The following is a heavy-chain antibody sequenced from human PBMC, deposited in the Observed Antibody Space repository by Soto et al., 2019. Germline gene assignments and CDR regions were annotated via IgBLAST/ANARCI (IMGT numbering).Heavy chain of an antibody. J-gene: IGHJ4*02. CDR2: IYYSGST. CDR3: ARHIRPYYYDSSGYPDY. D-gene: IGHD3-22*01. Sequence: PSETLSLTCTVSGGSISSYYWSWIRQPPGKGLEWIGYIYYSGSTNYNPSLKSRVTISVDTSKNQFSLKLSSVTAADTAVYYCARHIRPYYYDSSGYPDYWGQGTLVTVSS. CDR1: GGSISSYY. V-gene: IGHV4-59*08.